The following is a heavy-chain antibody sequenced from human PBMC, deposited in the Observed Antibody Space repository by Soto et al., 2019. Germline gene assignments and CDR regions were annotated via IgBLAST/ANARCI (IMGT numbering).Heavy chain of an antibody. D-gene: IGHD4-17*01. CDR1: GFTVSSNY. J-gene: IGHJ6*03. V-gene: IGHV3-66*04. CDR2: IYSGGST. Sequence: GGSLRLSCAASGFTVSSNYMSWVRQAPGKGLEWVSVIYSGGSTYYADSVKGRFTISRDNSKNTLYLQMNSLRAEDTAVYYCARPAGINTVTTGVDYYYMDVWGKGTTVTVSS. CDR3: ARPAGINTVTTGVDYYYMDV.